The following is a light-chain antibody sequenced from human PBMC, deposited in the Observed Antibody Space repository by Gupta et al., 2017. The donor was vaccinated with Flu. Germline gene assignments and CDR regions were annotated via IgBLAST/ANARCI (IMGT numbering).Light chain of an antibody. V-gene: IGKV1-8*01. J-gene: IGKJ1*01. Sequence: PSSVSASTGDSVNITCRARQSISSYLAWYQQKPGQAPKLLIYDASTLESGVPSRFSGSGAGTDFTLTISGQQSEDFAHYYCQHYYSSPWTFGQGTKVEIK. CDR1: QSISSY. CDR2: DAS. CDR3: QHYYSSPWT.